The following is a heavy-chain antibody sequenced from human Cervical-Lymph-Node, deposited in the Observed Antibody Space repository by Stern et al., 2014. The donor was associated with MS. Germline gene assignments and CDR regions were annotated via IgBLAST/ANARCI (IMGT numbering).Heavy chain of an antibody. Sequence: EVQLVQSGAEVKKPGESLEISCKGSGYIFTSYWIGWVRQMPGKGLELVGIIDPDDSDTRYSPSFQGQVTMSDDKSISTAYLQWSSLKASDAAMYYCARVGIPAVSGMDVWGQGTTVIVSS. D-gene: IGHD2-2*01. CDR3: ARVGIPAVSGMDV. J-gene: IGHJ6*02. V-gene: IGHV5-51*01. CDR1: GYIFTSYW. CDR2: IDPDDSDT.